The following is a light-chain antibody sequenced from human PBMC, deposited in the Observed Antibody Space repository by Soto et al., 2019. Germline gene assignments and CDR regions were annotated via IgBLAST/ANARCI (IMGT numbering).Light chain of an antibody. Sequence: LSLATLAVSLGERATINCKSSQSVLYSSNNKNYLAWYQQKPGQPPKLLIYWASTRESGVPDRFRGSGSGTDFTLTINSLQSEDLAVYWCQQYDSSPPTFGRGTKVDIK. CDR2: WAS. V-gene: IGKV4-1*01. J-gene: IGKJ1*01. CDR1: QSVLYSSNNKNY. CDR3: QQYDSSPPT.